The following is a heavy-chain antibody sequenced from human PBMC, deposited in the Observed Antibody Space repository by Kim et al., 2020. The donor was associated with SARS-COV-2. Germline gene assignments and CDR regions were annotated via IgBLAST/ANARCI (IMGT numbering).Heavy chain of an antibody. J-gene: IGHJ6*02. D-gene: IGHD2-2*02. CDR1: GFTFSSYG. CDR2: IWYDGSKK. CDR3: ARGLSQATYLGYCSKTSCYTGEPEYGMDV. V-gene: IGHV3-33*01. Sequence: GGSLRLSCAASGFTFSSYGMHWVRQAPGKGLEWVAVIWYDGSKKYYADSVKGRFTISRDNSKNTLYLQMNSLRAEDTAAYSCARGLSQATYLGYCSKTSCYTGEPEYGMDVWGQGTTVTVSS.